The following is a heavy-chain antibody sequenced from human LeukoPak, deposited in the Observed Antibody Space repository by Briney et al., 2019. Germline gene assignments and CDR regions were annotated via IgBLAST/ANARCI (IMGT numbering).Heavy chain of an antibody. CDR1: GGSISSSSYY. CDR2: IYYSGST. D-gene: IGHD3-10*01. Sequence: PSETLSLTCTVSGGSISSSSYYWGWIRQPPGKGLEWIGSIYYSGSTHYNPSLKSRVTISVDTSKNQFSLKLSSVTAADTAVYYCARRQSILRGYYFDYWGQGTLVTVSS. J-gene: IGHJ4*02. CDR3: ARRQSILRGYYFDY. V-gene: IGHV4-39*01.